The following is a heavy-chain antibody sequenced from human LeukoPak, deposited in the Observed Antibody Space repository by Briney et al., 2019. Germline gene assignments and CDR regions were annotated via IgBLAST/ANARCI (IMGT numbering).Heavy chain of an antibody. CDR3: ARGFFPTGREGP. V-gene: IGHV4-59*01. CDR2: IYYSGST. J-gene: IGHJ5*02. D-gene: IGHD3-10*01. CDR1: GGSFSGYY. Sequence: SETLSLTCAVYGGSFSGYYWSWIRQPPGKGLEWIGYIYYSGSTNYNPSLKSRVTISVDTSKNQFSLKLSSVTAADTAVYYCARGFFPTGREGPWGQGTLVTVSS.